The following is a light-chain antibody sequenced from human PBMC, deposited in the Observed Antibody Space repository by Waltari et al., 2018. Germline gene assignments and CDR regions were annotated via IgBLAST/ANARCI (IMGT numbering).Light chain of an antibody. J-gene: IGKJ1*01. CDR3: LQDYNYPRT. Sequence: AIQMTQSPSSLSAPVGDRVTITCRASQGIGNDLGWTQQKPGKAPKLLIYASSRLHSGVSSRFSGSGSGTDFTLTISSLQPEDFATYYCLQDYNYPRTIGQGTKVEIK. V-gene: IGKV1-6*01. CDR1: QGIGND. CDR2: ASS.